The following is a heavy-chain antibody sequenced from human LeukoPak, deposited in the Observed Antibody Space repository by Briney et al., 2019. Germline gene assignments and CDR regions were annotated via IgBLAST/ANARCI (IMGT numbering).Heavy chain of an antibody. D-gene: IGHD6-6*01. J-gene: IGHJ6*02. CDR1: EFTFDDYA. V-gene: IGHV3-43*02. Sequence: GGSLRLSCAASEFTFDDYAMHWVRQAPGKGLEWVSLISGDGGSTNYADSVKGRFIISRDNNKNSLYLQMNSLRNEDSALYYCAKERGSSSENYYYGMDVWGQGTTVTVSS. CDR2: ISGDGGST. CDR3: AKERGSSSENYYYGMDV.